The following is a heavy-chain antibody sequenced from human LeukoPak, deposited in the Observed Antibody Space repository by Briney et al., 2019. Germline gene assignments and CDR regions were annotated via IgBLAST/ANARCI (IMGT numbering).Heavy chain of an antibody. Sequence: GGSLRLSCAASGFTVSSNYMGWVRQAAGKGLEWVSVIYSGGSTYYADSVKGRFTISRDNSKNTLYLQMNSLRAEDTAVYYCARILEPQGYFDYWGQGTLVTVSS. CDR2: IYSGGST. D-gene: IGHD1-14*01. V-gene: IGHV3-66*01. CDR3: ARILEPQGYFDY. CDR1: GFTVSSNY. J-gene: IGHJ4*02.